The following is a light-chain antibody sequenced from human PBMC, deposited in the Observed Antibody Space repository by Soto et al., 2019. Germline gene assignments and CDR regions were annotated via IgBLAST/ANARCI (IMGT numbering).Light chain of an antibody. CDR1: QSVSRNS. Sequence: EIVLTQSPGTLSLSPGERATLSCRASQSVSRNSFAWYQQKPGQAPRLVIYGASNRAIGIPDRFSGSGSGTDFTLTINRLAPEDFEVYYCQQCGSSLWTFGQGTKVDIK. CDR2: GAS. J-gene: IGKJ1*01. V-gene: IGKV3-20*01. CDR3: QQCGSSLWT.